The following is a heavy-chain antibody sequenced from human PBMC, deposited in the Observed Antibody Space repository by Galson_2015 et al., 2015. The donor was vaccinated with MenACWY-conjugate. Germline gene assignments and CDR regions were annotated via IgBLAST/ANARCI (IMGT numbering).Heavy chain of an antibody. CDR2: IIPIFGTA. J-gene: IGHJ6*03. D-gene: IGHD1-1*01. Sequence: SVKVSCKASGGTFSSYAISWVRQAPGQGLEWMGGIIPIFGTANYAQKFQGRVTITADKSTCTAYMELSSLRSEDTAVYYCARGLTLEQLDYYYYYMDVWGKGTTVTVSS. CDR1: GGTFSSYA. V-gene: IGHV1-69*06. CDR3: ARGLTLEQLDYYYYYMDV.